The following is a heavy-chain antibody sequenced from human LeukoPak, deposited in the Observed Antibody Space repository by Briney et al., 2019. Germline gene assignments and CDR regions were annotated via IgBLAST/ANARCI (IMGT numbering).Heavy chain of an antibody. V-gene: IGHV4-34*01. D-gene: IGHD6-13*01. J-gene: IGHJ6*02. CDR2: INHSGST. CDR3: ASALSSSFRYRRYYYYGMDV. Sequence: PSETLSLTCAVYGGSFSGYYWSWIRQPPGKGLEWIGEINHSGSTNYNPSLKSRVTISVDTSKNQFSLKLSSVTAADTAVYYCASALSSSFRYRRYYYYGMDVWGQGTTVTVSS. CDR1: GGSFSGYY.